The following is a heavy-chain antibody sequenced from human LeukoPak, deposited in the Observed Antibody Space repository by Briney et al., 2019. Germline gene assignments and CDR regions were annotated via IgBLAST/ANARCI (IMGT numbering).Heavy chain of an antibody. CDR3: AMAFDLPNW. D-gene: IGHD3-9*01. Sequence: GGSLRLSCVASGFPFSSYWMTWVRQAPGKGLEWVANIKEDGSEILYVDSVKGRFTISRDNAKNSLYLQMNSLRVEDTAVCYCAMAFDLPNWWGQGTLVTVSS. J-gene: IGHJ4*02. CDR1: GFPFSSYW. V-gene: IGHV3-7*04. CDR2: IKEDGSEI.